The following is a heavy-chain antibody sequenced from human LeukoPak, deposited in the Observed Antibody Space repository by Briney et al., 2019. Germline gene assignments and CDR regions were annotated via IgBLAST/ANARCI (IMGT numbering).Heavy chain of an antibody. CDR3: AREPPGYAFDI. CDR1: GYTFTSYY. J-gene: IGHJ3*02. Sequence: ASVKVSCKASGYTFTSYYMHWVRQAPGQGLEWMGIINPSGGSTSYAQKFQGRVTMTRDTSTSTVYMELSSLRSEDTAVYHCAREPPGYAFDIWGQGTMVTVSS. D-gene: IGHD3-10*01. V-gene: IGHV1-46*03. CDR2: INPSGGST.